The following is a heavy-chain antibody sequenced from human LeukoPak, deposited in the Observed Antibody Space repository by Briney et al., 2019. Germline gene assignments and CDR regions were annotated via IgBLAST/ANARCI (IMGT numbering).Heavy chain of an antibody. Sequence: PSETLSLTCTVSGGSISSSSYYWGWIRQPPGKGLEWIGSIYYSGSTYYNPSLKSRVTISVDTSKNQFSLKLSSVTAADTAVYYCARGRNNGGGKIDYWGQGTLVTVSS. V-gene: IGHV4-39*07. D-gene: IGHD1/OR15-1a*01. J-gene: IGHJ4*02. CDR2: IYYSGST. CDR3: ARGRNNGGGKIDY. CDR1: GGSISSSSYY.